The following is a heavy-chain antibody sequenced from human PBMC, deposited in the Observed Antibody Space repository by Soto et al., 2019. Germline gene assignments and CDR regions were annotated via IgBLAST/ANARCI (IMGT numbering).Heavy chain of an antibody. D-gene: IGHD3-10*01. J-gene: IGHJ4*02. CDR3: ARGSGSYYYFDY. V-gene: IGHV4-61*01. CDR1: GGSVSSGSYY. Sequence: SETLSLTCTVSGGSVSSGSYYWSWIRQPPGKGLEWIGYIYYSGSTNYNPSLKSRVTISVDTSKNQFSLKLGSVTAADTAVYSCARGSGSYYYFDYWGQGTLVTVSS. CDR2: IYYSGST.